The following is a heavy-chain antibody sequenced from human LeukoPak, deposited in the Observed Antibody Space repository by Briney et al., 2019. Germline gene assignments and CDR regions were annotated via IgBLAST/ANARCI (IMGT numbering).Heavy chain of an antibody. J-gene: IGHJ4*02. V-gene: IGHV4-30-4*08. Sequence: SETLSLTCAVYGGSFSGYYWSWIRQPPRKGLEWIGYIYNSGSTYYNPSLKSRVTMSVDTSKNQFSLKLSSVTAADTAVYYCARVDCSSTSCFVGYWGQGTLVTVSS. D-gene: IGHD2-2*01. CDR3: ARVDCSSTSCFVGY. CDR2: IYNSGST. CDR1: GGSFSGYY.